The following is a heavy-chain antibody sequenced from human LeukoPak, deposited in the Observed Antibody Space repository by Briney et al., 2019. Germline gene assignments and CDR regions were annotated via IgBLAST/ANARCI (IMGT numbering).Heavy chain of an antibody. CDR3: VSPYESSTSCYGFFDY. CDR2: INHSSCT. CDR1: GGSFSGYY. D-gene: IGHD2-2*01. Sequence: SETLSLTCAVYGGSFSGYYWSWIRQPPGKGLEWIGEINHSSCTNYNPSLKSRVTISVDPSKNQLSLKLSSAESPEISGYGCVSPYESSTSCYGFFDYWGQGTLVSVSS. J-gene: IGHJ4*02. V-gene: IGHV4-34*01.